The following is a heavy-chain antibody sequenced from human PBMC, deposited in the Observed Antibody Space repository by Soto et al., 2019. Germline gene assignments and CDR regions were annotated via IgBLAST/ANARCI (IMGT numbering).Heavy chain of an antibody. D-gene: IGHD3-9*01. Sequence: SETLSLTCTVSGGPINSARCYWGWIRQPQGKGLEWIGYIDPSGTTYYHPSLKSRVTISLDTSKRQFSLELNSVTAADTAVYYCARRYGPRAFDFWGQGTTVTVSS. CDR3: ARRYGPRAFDF. CDR2: IDPSGTT. V-gene: IGHV4-30-4*01. J-gene: IGHJ3*01. CDR1: GGPINSARCY.